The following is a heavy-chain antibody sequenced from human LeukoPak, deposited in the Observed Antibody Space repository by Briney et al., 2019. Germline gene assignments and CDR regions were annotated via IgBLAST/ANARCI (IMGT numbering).Heavy chain of an antibody. CDR2: IYYSGST. J-gene: IGHJ4*02. V-gene: IGHV4-59*08. CDR3: ARTYYWGGDCYSLDY. Sequence: SETLSLTCTVSGGSISRYYWSWIRQPPGKGLEWIGYIYYSGSTNYNPSLKSRVTISVDTSKNQFSLKLSSVTAADTAVYYCARTYYWGGDCYSLDYWGQGILVTVSS. D-gene: IGHD2-21*02. CDR1: GGSISRYY.